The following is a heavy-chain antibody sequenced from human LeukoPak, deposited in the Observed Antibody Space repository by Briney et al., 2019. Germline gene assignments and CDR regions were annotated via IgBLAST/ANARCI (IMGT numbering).Heavy chain of an antibody. Sequence: SETLSLTCTVSGGSISSSNYYWGWIRQPPGKGLEWIGSIYYSGSTYYNPSLKSRVTISVDTSKNQFSLKLRSVTAADTAVYYCARTHSRYYNYGMDVWGAGATVTVSS. CDR2: IYYSGST. CDR1: GGSISSSNYY. CDR3: ARTHSRYYNYGMDV. V-gene: IGHV4-39*01. J-gene: IGHJ6*04.